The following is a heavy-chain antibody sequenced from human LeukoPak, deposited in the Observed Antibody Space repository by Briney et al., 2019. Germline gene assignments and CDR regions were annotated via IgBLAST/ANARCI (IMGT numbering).Heavy chain of an antibody. CDR1: GYTFTSYD. D-gene: IGHD1-26*01. J-gene: IGHJ6*02. Sequence: ASVKVSCKASGYTFTSYDINWVRQATGQGLEWMGWMNPNSGNTGYAQKFQGRVTMTRNTSISTAYMELSSLRSEDTAVYYCARDPSWELGDYYYGMDVRGQGTTVTVSS. CDR2: MNPNSGNT. V-gene: IGHV1-8*01. CDR3: ARDPSWELGDYYYGMDV.